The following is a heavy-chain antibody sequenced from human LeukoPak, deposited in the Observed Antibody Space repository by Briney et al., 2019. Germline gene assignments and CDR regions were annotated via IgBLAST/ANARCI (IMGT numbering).Heavy chain of an antibody. CDR2: ISYDGSNK. V-gene: IGHV3-30-3*01. CDR3: ARDLKAGSGSYYSGGDY. CDR1: GFTFSSYA. Sequence: GRSLRLSCVASGFTFSSYAMHWVRQAPGKGLEWVAVISYDGSNKYYADSVKGRFTISRDNSKNTLYLQMNSLRAEDTAVYYCARDLKAGSGSYYSGGDYWGQGTLVTVSS. J-gene: IGHJ4*02. D-gene: IGHD3-10*01.